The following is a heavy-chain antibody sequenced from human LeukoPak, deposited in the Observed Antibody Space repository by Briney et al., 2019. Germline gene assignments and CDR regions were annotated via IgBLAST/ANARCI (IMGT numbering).Heavy chain of an antibody. CDR3: ARDLSPVVRASPMGY. Sequence: TGGSLRLSCAASGFTFSTYGMHCVRQAPGKGLEWVALITYDGYYKYYSDSVKGRFTISSDTSKNTLSLQMNSLRAEDTAVYYCARDLSPVVRASPMGYWGQGTLVTVSS. CDR1: GFTFSTYG. CDR2: ITYDGYYK. J-gene: IGHJ4*02. V-gene: IGHV3-30*03. D-gene: IGHD3-10*01.